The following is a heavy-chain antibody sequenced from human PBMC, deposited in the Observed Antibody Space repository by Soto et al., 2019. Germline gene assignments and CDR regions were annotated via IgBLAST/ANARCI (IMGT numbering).Heavy chain of an antibody. J-gene: IGHJ5*02. CDR1: GYTFTSYA. Sequence: QVQLVQSGAEVKKPGASVKVSCKASGYTFTSYAMHWVRQAPGQRLEWMGWINAGNGNTKYSQKFQGRVTITRDTSASTAYMELSSLRSEDTAVYYCARDSGLGYCSSTICSRGWFDPWGQGTLVTVSS. CDR2: INAGNGNT. D-gene: IGHD2-2*01. V-gene: IGHV1-3*01. CDR3: ARDSGLGYCSSTICSRGWFDP.